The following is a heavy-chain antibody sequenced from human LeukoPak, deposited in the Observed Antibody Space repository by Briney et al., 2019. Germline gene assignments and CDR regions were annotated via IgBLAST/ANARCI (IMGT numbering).Heavy chain of an antibody. D-gene: IGHD6-6*01. CDR1: GFTFSSYA. J-gene: IGHJ6*03. Sequence: GGSLRLSCAASGFTFSSYAMHWVRQAPGKGLEWVAVISYDGSNKYYADSVKGRFTISRDNSKNTLYLQMNSLRAEDTAVYYCARAKYSSSSHYYYYMDVWGKGTTVTVSS. CDR2: ISYDGSNK. CDR3: ARAKYSSSSHYYYYMDV. V-gene: IGHV3-30-3*01.